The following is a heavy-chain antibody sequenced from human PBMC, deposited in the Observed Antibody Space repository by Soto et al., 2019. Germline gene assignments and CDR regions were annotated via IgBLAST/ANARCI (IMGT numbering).Heavy chain of an antibody. CDR2: IIPIFGTA. J-gene: IGHJ3*02. V-gene: IGHV1-69*13. D-gene: IGHD2-15*01. Sequence: GASVKVSCKASGGTFSSYAISWVRQAPGQGLEWMGGIIPIFGTANYAQKFQGRVTITADESTSTAYMELSSLRSEDTAVYYCARAHSEHRDAFDIWGQGTMVTVAS. CDR3: ARAHSEHRDAFDI. CDR1: GGTFSSYA.